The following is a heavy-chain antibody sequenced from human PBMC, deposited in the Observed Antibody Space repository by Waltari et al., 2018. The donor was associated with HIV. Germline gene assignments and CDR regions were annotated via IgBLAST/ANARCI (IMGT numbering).Heavy chain of an antibody. CDR2: INGDTGKK. J-gene: IGHJ5*02. CDR1: GYNFNNIT. CDR3: ARAGIVRGNAYGILDV. D-gene: IGHD1-1*01. Sequence: QVRLVQAGADVKRPGTSVTLSCETFGYNFNNITHHWLRQAPEQRTEWMGWINGDTGKKQYSQNFKDRVTITIGTSANVSYMVLNSLKPGDTALYYCARAGIVRGNAYGILDVWGQGTPVVVSS. V-gene: IGHV1-3*01.